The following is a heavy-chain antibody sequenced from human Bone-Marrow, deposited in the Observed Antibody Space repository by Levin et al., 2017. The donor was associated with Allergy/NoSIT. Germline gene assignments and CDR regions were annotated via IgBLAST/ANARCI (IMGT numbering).Heavy chain of an antibody. D-gene: IGHD2-21*01. J-gene: IGHJ4*02. CDR1: GGSISTAHFY. Sequence: ASETLSLTCTVSGGSISTAHFYWSWIRQSPGRGLEWMGYVYYTGSSYYNPSLKTRITISLDKSNNQFSLKLDSVTAADTALYYCARVRLGTGMVVEDRYHFDSWGLGTLVTVSS. CDR2: VYYTGSS. V-gene: IGHV4-30-4*01. CDR3: ARVRLGTGMVVEDRYHFDS.